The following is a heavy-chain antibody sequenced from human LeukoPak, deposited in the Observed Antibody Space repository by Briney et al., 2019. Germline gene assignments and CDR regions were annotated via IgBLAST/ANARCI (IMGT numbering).Heavy chain of an antibody. CDR2: IRYDGSNK. CDR3: AKDRNVLLWFGEAPFDY. J-gene: IGHJ4*02. V-gene: IGHV3-30*02. CDR1: GFTFGSYG. Sequence: PGGSLRLSWAASGFTFGSYGMHWVRQAPGKGLEWVAFIRYDGSNKYYADSVKGRFTISRDNSKNTLYLQMNSLRTEDTAVYYCAKDRNVLLWFGEAPFDYWGQGTLVTVSS. D-gene: IGHD3-10*01.